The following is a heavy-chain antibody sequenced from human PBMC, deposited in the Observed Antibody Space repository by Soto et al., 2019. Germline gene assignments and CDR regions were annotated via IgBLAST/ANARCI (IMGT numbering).Heavy chain of an antibody. CDR1: GFTFSSYA. Sequence: PGGSLRLSCAASGFTFSSYAMHWVRQAPGKGLEWVAVISYDGSNKYYADSVKGRFTISRDNSKNTLYLQMNSLRAEDTAVYYCARDKFYGMDAWGQGTTVTVSS. J-gene: IGHJ6*02. CDR2: ISYDGSNK. V-gene: IGHV3-30-3*01. CDR3: ARDKFYGMDA.